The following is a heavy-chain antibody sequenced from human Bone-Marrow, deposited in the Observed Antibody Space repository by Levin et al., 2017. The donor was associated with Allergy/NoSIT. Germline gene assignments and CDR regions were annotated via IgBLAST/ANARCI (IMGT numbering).Heavy chain of an antibody. CDR3: AREGYSSGHFDY. V-gene: IGHV4-38-2*02. Sequence: SQTLSLTCTVSGYSISSGYYWGWIRQPPGKGLEWIGSIYHSGSTYYNPSLKSRVTISVDTSKNQFSLKLSSVTAADTAVYYCAREGYSSGHFDYWGQGTLVTVSS. CDR2: IYHSGST. J-gene: IGHJ4*02. CDR1: GYSISSGYY. D-gene: IGHD6-19*01.